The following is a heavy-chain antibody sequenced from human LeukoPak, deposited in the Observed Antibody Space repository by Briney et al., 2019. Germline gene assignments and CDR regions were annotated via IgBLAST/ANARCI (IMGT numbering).Heavy chain of an antibody. J-gene: IGHJ4*02. D-gene: IGHD1-1*01. CDR1: GFSLSTSGVA. CDR2: IYWNNDK. CDR3: AHLTTTAYYYDY. V-gene: IGHV2-5*01. Sequence: SGPTLVNPTQTLTLTCSFSGFSLSTSGVAVGWIRQPPGKPLEWLAHIYWNNDKYYSTYLKSRLSITKDTSENQVVLTMTGMDPLDTATYYCAHLTTTAYYYDYWGQGALVTVSS.